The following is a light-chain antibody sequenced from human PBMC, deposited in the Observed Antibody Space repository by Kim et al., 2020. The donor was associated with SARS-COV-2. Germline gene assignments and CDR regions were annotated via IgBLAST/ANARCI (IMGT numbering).Light chain of an antibody. Sequence: EVVLTQSPDILSLSPGERATLSCRASQTVTLNSLAWYQQRPGQAPRLLIYGTSSRATGIPDKFTGSGSGTDFSLTIARLEPEDFALYYCQHFDTSSFTFGPGTKVDIK. J-gene: IGKJ3*01. CDR2: GTS. V-gene: IGKV3-20*01. CDR1: QTVTLNS. CDR3: QHFDTSSFT.